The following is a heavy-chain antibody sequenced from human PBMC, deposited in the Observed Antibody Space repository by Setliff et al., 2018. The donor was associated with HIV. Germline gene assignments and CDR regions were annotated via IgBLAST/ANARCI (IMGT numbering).Heavy chain of an antibody. CDR1: GGSFSAYY. CDR2: INHSGST. D-gene: IGHD5-18*01. J-gene: IGHJ3*01. CDR3: AREWSYGAFDTFDV. V-gene: IGHV4-34*01. Sequence: SLTCAVYGGSFSAYYWSWIRQPPGKGLEWIGEINHSGSTDYNPSLKTRVTIMVDTSKNQFSLKLGSVTAADTAVYYCAREWSYGAFDTFDVWGQGTMVTVSS.